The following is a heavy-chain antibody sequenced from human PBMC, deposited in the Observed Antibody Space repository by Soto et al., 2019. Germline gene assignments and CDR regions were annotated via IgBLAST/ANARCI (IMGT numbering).Heavy chain of an antibody. CDR3: ARRSGDYVIDDYYGMDV. CDR2: ILPVLGTT. V-gene: IGHV1-69*13. Sequence: SVKVSCKASGGTFTNYAFSWVRQAPGQGLEWMGGILPVLGTTNYAQKFQGRVTITADEPTSTAYMELNSLTSEDTAMYYCARRSGDYVIDDYYGMDVWGQGTTVTVSS. J-gene: IGHJ6*02. CDR1: GGTFTNYA. D-gene: IGHD4-17*01.